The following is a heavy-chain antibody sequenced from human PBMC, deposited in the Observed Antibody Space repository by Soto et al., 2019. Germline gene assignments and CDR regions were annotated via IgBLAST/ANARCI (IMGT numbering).Heavy chain of an antibody. D-gene: IGHD3-22*01. J-gene: IGHJ4*02. Sequence: GGSLRLSCTAYGFIFSDYAMHWVRQAPGKGLEWVAVISSDGRDEHHADSVKGRFTISRDNSKNTLYLQMNSLRVDDTAVYYCARRIFYDSSGPAIDYWGQGTLVTVSS. V-gene: IGHV3-30*03. CDR3: ARRIFYDSSGPAIDY. CDR1: GFIFSDYA. CDR2: ISSDGRDE.